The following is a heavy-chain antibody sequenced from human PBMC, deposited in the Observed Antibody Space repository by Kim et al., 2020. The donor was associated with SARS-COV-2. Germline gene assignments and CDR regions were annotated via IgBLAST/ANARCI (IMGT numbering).Heavy chain of an antibody. Sequence: SETLSLTCTVSGGSISSSSYYWGWIRQPPGKGLEWIGSIYYSGSTYYNPSLKSRVTISVDTSKNQFSLKLSSVTAADTAVYYCASHQLTVWFGELLYWGQGTLVTVSS. J-gene: IGHJ4*02. CDR1: GGSISSSSYY. CDR3: ASHQLTVWFGELLY. V-gene: IGHV4-39*01. CDR2: IYYSGST. D-gene: IGHD3-10*01.